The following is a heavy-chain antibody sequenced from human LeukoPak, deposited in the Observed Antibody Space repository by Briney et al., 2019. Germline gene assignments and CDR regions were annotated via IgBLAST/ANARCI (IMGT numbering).Heavy chain of an antibody. V-gene: IGHV3-74*01. Sequence: GGSLRLSCAASGFTFSNDPMHWVRQAPGKGLVWVSHIKSDGSTTDYADSVKGRFTISRDNAKNTLYLEMNSLRADDTARYYCVRGLGDYWGQGALVTVSS. J-gene: IGHJ4*02. CDR2: IKSDGSTT. CDR3: VRGLGDY. D-gene: IGHD3-16*01. CDR1: GFTFSNDP.